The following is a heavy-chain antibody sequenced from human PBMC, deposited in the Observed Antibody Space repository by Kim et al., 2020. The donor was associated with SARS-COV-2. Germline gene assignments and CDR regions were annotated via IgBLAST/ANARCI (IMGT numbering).Heavy chain of an antibody. Sequence: STSYADSVKGRFTISRDNAKNTLYLQMNSLGAEDTAVYSCARGNYHGMDVWGQGTTVTVSS. CDR3: ARGNYHGMDV. CDR2: ST. V-gene: IGHV3-74*01. J-gene: IGHJ6*02.